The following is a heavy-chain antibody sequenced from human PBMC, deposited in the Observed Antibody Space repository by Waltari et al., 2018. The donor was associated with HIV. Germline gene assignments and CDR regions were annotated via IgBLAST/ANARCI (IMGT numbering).Heavy chain of an antibody. CDR3: ARALTRGLWDS. V-gene: IGHV3-53*01. CDR1: GFSVSDNY. D-gene: IGHD2-2*01. CDR2: VYLGGST. J-gene: IGHJ4*02. Sequence: VESGGGLIQPGGSLSLSCAASGFSVSDNYMSWVRQAPGKRPEWVSVVYLGGSTDYADSVRGRFTTSRDESKNMLYLQMNSLRAEDTAVYYCARALTRGLWDSWGQGTLVSVSS.